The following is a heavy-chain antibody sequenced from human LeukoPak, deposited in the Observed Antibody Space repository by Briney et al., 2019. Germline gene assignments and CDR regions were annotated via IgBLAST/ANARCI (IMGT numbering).Heavy chain of an antibody. V-gene: IGHV3-30*02. CDR1: GFTFSSCG. CDR3: AKSPSSWKFDY. J-gene: IGHJ4*02. Sequence: GGSLRLSCAASGFTFSSCGMHWVRQAPGKGLEWVAFIRYDESNEYYADSVKGRFTISRDNSKSTLYLQMNSLRAEDTAVYYCAKSPSSWKFDYWGQGTLVTVSS. D-gene: IGHD6-13*01. CDR2: IRYDESNE.